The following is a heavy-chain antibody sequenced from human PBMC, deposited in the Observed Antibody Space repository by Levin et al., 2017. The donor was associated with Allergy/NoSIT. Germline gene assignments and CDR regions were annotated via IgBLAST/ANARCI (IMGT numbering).Heavy chain of an antibody. CDR1: GFTVSSNY. J-gene: IGHJ5*02. D-gene: IGHD3-16*01. CDR2: IYSGGST. CDR3: ARVNDYVIYGLWFDP. V-gene: IGHV3-53*01. Sequence: PGESLKISCAASGFTVSSNYMSWVRQAPGKGLEWVSVIYSGGSTYYADSVKGRFTISRDNSKNTLYLQMNSLRAEDTAVYYCARVNDYVIYGLWFDPWGQGTLVTVSS.